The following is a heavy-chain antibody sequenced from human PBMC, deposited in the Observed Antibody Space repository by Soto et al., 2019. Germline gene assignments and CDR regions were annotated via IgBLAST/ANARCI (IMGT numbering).Heavy chain of an antibody. CDR1: GFTFSSFG. Sequence: EGQLLQSGGGLVQPGESLRLSCAASGFTFSSFGMRWVRQAPGKGLEGVSSISIRGDYRYYADSVKGRFTISRDNSKNTLYLQMSSLTAEDTALYYCANHGGFDFWGQGTMVAVSS. J-gene: IGHJ3*01. V-gene: IGHV3-23*01. D-gene: IGHD4-17*01. CDR3: ANHGGFDF. CDR2: ISIRGDYR.